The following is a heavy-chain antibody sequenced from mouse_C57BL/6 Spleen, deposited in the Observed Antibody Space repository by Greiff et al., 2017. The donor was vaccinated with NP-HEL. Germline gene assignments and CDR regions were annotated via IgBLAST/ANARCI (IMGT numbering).Heavy chain of an antibody. V-gene: IGHV5-9*01. CDR3: ARLLGPWYFDV. CDR2: ISGGGGNT. CDR1: GFTFSSYT. D-gene: IGHD4-1*01. Sequence: EVMLVESGGGLVKPGGSLKLSCAASGFTFSSYTMSWVRQTPEKRLEWVATISGGGGNTYYPDSVKGRFTISRDNAKNTLYLQMSSLRSEDTALYYCARLLGPWYFDVWGTGTTVTVSS. J-gene: IGHJ1*03.